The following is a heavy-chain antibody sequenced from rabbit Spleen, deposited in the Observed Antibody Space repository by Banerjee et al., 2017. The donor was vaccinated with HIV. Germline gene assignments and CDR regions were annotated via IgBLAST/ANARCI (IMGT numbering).Heavy chain of an antibody. D-gene: IGHD2-1*01. V-gene: IGHV1S40*01. J-gene: IGHJ4*01. CDR1: GFSFSSSDY. CDR2: IYAGSSDNT. CDR3: ARDLVGVIGWNFYL. Sequence: QSLEESGGGLVKPGASLTLTCKASGFSFSSSDYMCWVRQAPGKGLEWIACIYAGSSDNTYYASWAKGRFTISRASSTTVTLQMTSLTAADRATYFCARDLVGVIGWNFYLWGQGTLVTVS.